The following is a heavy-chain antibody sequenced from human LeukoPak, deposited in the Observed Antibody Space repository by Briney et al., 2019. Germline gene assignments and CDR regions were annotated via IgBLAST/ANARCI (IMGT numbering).Heavy chain of an antibody. V-gene: IGHV3-21*04. CDR2: ISYTGTYI. Sequence: PGGSLRLSCAASAYSLNAYNMNWVRQAPGKGLEWVSSISYTGTYIYYADSVKGRFTISRDNAQNSLYLQMNSLRAEDTAIYYCVRDRGTYRPIDYWGQGTLVTVSS. J-gene: IGHJ4*02. CDR3: VRDRGTYRPIDY. D-gene: IGHD1-26*01. CDR1: AYSLNAYN.